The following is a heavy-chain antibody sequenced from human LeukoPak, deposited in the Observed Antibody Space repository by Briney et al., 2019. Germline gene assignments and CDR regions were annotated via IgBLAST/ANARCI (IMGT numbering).Heavy chain of an antibody. CDR2: ILPGGNT. D-gene: IGHD3-16*01. CDR1: GGSISSTTYY. CDR3: ARGDKSGSKRGGGHCFDP. J-gene: IGHJ5*02. V-gene: IGHV4-39*02. Sequence: SETLSLTCTVSGGSISSTTYYWGWIRQPPGKGLEWIVSILPGGNTNYSPSLGGPVTMFLDTSKNRFSLQLSSVTAADTAKYYGARGDKSGSKRGGGHCFDPWGPGILVPIST.